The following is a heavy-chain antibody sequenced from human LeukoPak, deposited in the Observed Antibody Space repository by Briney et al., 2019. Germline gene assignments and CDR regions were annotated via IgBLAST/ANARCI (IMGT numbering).Heavy chain of an antibody. CDR1: GFIFSDYY. CDR2: ITTSSPYT. D-gene: IGHD3-3*01. Sequence: PGGSLRLSCAASGFIFSDYYMSWIRQAPGKGLEWVSSITTSSPYTTYADSVKGRFTISRDNAKNSLYLQMNSLRAEDTAVYCCARASISDDFWSGYYGGMDVWGQGTTVTVSS. V-gene: IGHV3-11*06. CDR3: ARASISDDFWSGYYGGMDV. J-gene: IGHJ6*02.